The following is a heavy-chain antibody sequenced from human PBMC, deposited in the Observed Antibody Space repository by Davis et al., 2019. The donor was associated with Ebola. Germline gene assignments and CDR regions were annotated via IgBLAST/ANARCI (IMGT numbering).Heavy chain of an antibody. CDR2: ISSSSSTI. CDR1: GFTFSSYS. CDR3: ARAGTLTTGYYYYGMDV. Sequence: GGSLRLSCAASGFTFSSYSMNWVRQAPGKGLEWVSCISSSSSTIYYADSVKGRFTISRDNAKNSLYLQMNSLRDEDTAVYYCARAGTLTTGYYYYGMDVWGQGTTVTVSS. V-gene: IGHV3-48*02. D-gene: IGHD4-11*01. J-gene: IGHJ6*02.